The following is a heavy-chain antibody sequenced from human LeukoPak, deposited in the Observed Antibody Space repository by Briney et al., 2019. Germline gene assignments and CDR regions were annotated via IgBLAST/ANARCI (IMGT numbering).Heavy chain of an antibody. CDR3: ARDQDWNDRGGLDY. CDR2: IDKSGGTT. CDR1: GFTFSSYS. J-gene: IGHJ4*02. D-gene: IGHD1-1*01. V-gene: IGHV3-48*04. Sequence: PGGSLRLSCAASGFTFSSYSMNWVRQAPGKGLEWVAFIDKSGGTTYYADSVKGRFTISRDNAKSSLYLEMNSLRAEDTAVYYCARDQDWNDRGGLDYWGQGTLVIVSS.